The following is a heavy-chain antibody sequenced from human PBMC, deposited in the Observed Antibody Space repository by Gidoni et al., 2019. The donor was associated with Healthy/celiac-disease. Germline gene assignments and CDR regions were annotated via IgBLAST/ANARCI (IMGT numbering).Heavy chain of an antibody. V-gene: IGHV3-21*01. D-gene: IGHD3-10*01. CDR2: ISSSSSYI. J-gene: IGHJ3*02. Sequence: LEWVSSISSSSSYIYYADSVKGRFTISRDNAKNSLYLQMNSLRAEDTAVYYCASGHHRYFGRGADAFDIWGQGTMVTVSS. CDR3: ASGHHRYFGRGADAFDI.